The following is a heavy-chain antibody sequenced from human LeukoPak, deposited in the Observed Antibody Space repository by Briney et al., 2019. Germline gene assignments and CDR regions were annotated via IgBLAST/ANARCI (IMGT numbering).Heavy chain of an antibody. J-gene: IGHJ4*02. CDR2: IYYSGST. Sequence: SETLSLTCAVYSGSFSGYYWSWIRQPPGKGLEWIGYIYYSGSTNYNPSLKSRVTISVDTSKNQFSLKLSSVTAADTAVYYCARQSPRLWFGEPYYFDYWGQGTLVTVSS. V-gene: IGHV4-59*08. CDR1: SGSFSGYY. D-gene: IGHD3-10*01. CDR3: ARQSPRLWFGEPYYFDY.